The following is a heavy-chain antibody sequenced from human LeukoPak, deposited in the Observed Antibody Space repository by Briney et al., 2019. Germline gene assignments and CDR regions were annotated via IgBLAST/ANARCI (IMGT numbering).Heavy chain of an antibody. Sequence: SETLSLTCTVSGGSINSYYWSWIRQPPGKGLEWIGYIYYSGSTNYNPSLKSRVTISVDTSKNQFSLKLSSVTAADTAVYYCARSYSGSYGTVFDYWGQGTLVTVSS. J-gene: IGHJ4*02. D-gene: IGHD1-26*01. CDR1: GGSINSYY. V-gene: IGHV4-59*01. CDR2: IYYSGST. CDR3: ARSYSGSYGTVFDY.